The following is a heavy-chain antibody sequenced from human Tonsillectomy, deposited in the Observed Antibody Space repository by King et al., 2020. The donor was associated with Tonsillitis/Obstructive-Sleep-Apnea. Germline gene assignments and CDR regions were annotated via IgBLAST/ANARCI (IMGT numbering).Heavy chain of an antibody. CDR3: AGDLSVVVAAIWYDVHDI. Sequence: VQLVESGGGLVQPGGSLRLSCVASGFTLNHYWMTWVRQAPGKGLEWVANIKEDGSEKNYVDSVKGRFTVSRDNARNSLYLQMNSLRAEDTAVYYCAGDLSVVVAAIWYDVHDIWGQGTMVTVSP. J-gene: IGHJ3*02. CDR1: GFTLNHYW. CDR2: IKEDGSEK. D-gene: IGHD2-21*02. V-gene: IGHV3-7*01.